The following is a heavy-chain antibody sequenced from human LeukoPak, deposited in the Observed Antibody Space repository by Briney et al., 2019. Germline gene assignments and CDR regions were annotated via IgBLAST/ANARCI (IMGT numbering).Heavy chain of an antibody. J-gene: IGHJ5*02. Sequence: ASVKVSCKASGYTFTSYYMHWVRQAPGPGLEWMGIISPSGGSTSYAQKFQGRVTMTRDTSTSTVYMGLSSLRSEDTAVYYCARVGGDCSGGSCYLFWFDPWGQGTLVTVSS. D-gene: IGHD2-15*01. V-gene: IGHV1-46*01. CDR3: ARVGGDCSGGSCYLFWFDP. CDR2: ISPSGGST. CDR1: GYTFTSYY.